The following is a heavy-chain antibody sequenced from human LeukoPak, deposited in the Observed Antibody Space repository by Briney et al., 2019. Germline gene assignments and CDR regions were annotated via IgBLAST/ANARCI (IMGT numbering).Heavy chain of an antibody. CDR1: SASISDHY. Sequence: PSETLSLTCTVCSASISDHYWTWIRQPPGKGLEWIGYIYFSGGTSYNPSLKSRVTISIDTSTNQFSLNLRSVGAADTAIYYCARVGSYDSSGYYFDLWGQGTLVTVSS. J-gene: IGHJ4*02. V-gene: IGHV4-59*11. D-gene: IGHD3-22*01. CDR3: ARVGSYDSSGYYFDL. CDR2: IYFSGGT.